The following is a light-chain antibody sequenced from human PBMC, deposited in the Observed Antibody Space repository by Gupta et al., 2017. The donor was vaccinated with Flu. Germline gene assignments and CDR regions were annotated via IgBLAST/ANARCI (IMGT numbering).Light chain of an antibody. J-gene: IGKJ1*01. V-gene: IGKV1-8*01. CDR2: AAS. CDR3: QQEASYPRT. CDR1: QDISDY. Sequence: PSSLSASTGDRVTITCRASQDISDYLAWYQQKPGTAPKLLIYAASTLQSGVPSRFSGSGSGTDFTLTVSGLQSEDFATYYCQQEASYPRTFGQGTKVEIK.